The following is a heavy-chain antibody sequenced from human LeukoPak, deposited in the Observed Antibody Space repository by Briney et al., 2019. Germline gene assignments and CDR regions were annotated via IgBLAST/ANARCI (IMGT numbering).Heavy chain of an antibody. CDR3: ARGRKTNWFNP. D-gene: IGHD1-14*01. J-gene: IGHJ5*02. Sequence: SETLSLTCTVSGYSISSGYYWGWIRQPPGKGLEWIGSIYHSGSTYYNPSLKSRVTISVDTSKNQFSLKLSSVTAADTAVYYCARGRKTNWFNPWGQGTLVTVSS. CDR2: IYHSGST. CDR1: GYSISSGYY. V-gene: IGHV4-38-2*02.